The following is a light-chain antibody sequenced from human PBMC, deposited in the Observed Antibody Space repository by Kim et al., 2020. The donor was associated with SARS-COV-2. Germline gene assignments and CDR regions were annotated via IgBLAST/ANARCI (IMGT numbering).Light chain of an antibody. V-gene: IGKV3-15*01. Sequence: SPGERATLSGRASQSVSRNLAWYQQQPGQAPRLLIYSASTRATGIPARFSGSGSGTEFTLTVSSLQSEDFAVYYCQQYNNWPPAYTFGQGTKLEI. CDR2: SAS. J-gene: IGKJ2*01. CDR1: QSVSRN. CDR3: QQYNNWPPAYT.